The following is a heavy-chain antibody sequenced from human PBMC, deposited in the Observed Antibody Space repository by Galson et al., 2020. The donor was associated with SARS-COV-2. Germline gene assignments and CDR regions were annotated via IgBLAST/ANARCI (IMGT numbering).Heavy chain of an antibody. J-gene: IGHJ6*04. CDR2: IYYSGST. V-gene: IGHV4-59*08. CDR1: GGSISSYY. D-gene: IGHD6-19*01. CDR3: ARHDSGWGGPYYYGVDV. Sequence: ETSETLSLTCTVSGGSISSYYWSWIRQPPGKGLEWIGYIYYSGSTNYNPSLKSRVTISVDTSKNQFSLKLSSVTAAETAVYYCARHDSGWGGPYYYGVDVWGKETTVTVSS.